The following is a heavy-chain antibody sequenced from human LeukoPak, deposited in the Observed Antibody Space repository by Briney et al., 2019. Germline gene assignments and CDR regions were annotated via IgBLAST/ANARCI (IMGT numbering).Heavy chain of an antibody. D-gene: IGHD3-10*01. Sequence: GGSLRLSCAASGFTFSTYAMHWVRQAPGKGLEWVAVISYDESNKYYADSVKGRFTISRDNSKNTLYLQMDSLRADDTAFYCCAENRGVAWGQGTMVTVSS. CDR2: ISYDESNK. J-gene: IGHJ3*01. V-gene: IGHV3-30-3*01. CDR1: GFTFSTYA. CDR3: AENRGVA.